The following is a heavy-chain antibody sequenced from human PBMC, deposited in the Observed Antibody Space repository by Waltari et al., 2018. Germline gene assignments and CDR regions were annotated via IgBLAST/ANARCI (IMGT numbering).Heavy chain of an antibody. D-gene: IGHD3-3*02. J-gene: IGHJ6*02. CDR3: ARGSKGYYYYYGMDV. Sequence: QVQLQQWGAGLLKPSETLSLTCAVYGGSFSGYYWSWIRQPPGKGMEWIGEINHSGSTNYIPSLKSRVTISVDTSKNQFSLKLSSVTAADTAVYYCARGSKGYYYYYGMDVWGQGTTVTVSS. V-gene: IGHV4-34*01. CDR1: GGSFSGYY. CDR2: INHSGST.